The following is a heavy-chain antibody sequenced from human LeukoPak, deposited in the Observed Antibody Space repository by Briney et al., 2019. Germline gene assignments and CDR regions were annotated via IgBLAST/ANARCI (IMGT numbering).Heavy chain of an antibody. CDR2: INPTGGST. Sequence: ASVTVSCKASGYTFTSYFMHWVRQAPGQGLEWMGLINPTGGSTGYAQKFQGRVTMTRDMSTSTDYMELSSLRSEDTAIYYCARDNSVGDNAWWFDPWGQGTLVTVSS. CDR3: ARDNSVGDNAWWFDP. D-gene: IGHD1-26*01. CDR1: GYTFTSYF. J-gene: IGHJ5*02. V-gene: IGHV1-46*01.